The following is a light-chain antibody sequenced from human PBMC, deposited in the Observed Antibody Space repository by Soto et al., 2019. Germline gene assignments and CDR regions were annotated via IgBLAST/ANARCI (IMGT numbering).Light chain of an antibody. J-gene: IGKJ3*01. CDR3: QQDDNWGT. CDR2: GAS. Sequence: EIVLTQSPATLSLSPGERATLSCRASQSVSSYLAWYQQKPGQAPRLLMYGASSRATGTPDRFSGSGSGTDFTLTISRLEPEDLAVYYCQQDDNWGTFGPGTKVDIK. CDR1: QSVSSY. V-gene: IGKV3-20*01.